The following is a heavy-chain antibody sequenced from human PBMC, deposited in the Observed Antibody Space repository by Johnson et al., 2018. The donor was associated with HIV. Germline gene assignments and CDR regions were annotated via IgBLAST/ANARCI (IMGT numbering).Heavy chain of an antibody. CDR1: GFDFNTHN. V-gene: IGHV3-30*04. Sequence: QMLLVESGGDVVQPGRSLRLSCAAFGFDFNTHNIHWVRQAPGKGLEWVTLISYQGSDTNYADSVQGRFTISRDNSRNMVYLEMNSLRTEDTAVYYCARGLKGAFDIWGQGTMVTVSS. CDR3: ARGLKGAFDI. J-gene: IGHJ3*02. CDR2: ISYQGSDT.